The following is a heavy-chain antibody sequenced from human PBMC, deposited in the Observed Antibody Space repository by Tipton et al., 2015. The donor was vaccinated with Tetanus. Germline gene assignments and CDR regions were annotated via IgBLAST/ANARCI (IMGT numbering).Heavy chain of an antibody. Sequence: RSLRLSCAASGFTFSSYGMHWVRQAPGKGLEWVAVISYDGSNKYYADSVKGRFTISRDNSKNTLYLQMNSLRAEDTAVYYCAKDGVRRGYSYGYRPVWGQGTLVTVSS. CDR2: ISYDGSNK. V-gene: IGHV3-30*18. CDR1: GFTFSSYG. CDR3: AKDGVRRGYSYGYRPV. D-gene: IGHD5-18*01. J-gene: IGHJ4*02.